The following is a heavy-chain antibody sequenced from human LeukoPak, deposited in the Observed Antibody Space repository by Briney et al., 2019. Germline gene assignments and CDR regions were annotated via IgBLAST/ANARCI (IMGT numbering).Heavy chain of an antibody. CDR1: GGSISSYY. J-gene: IGHJ4*02. V-gene: IGHV4-59*01. Sequence: SETLSLTCTVSGGSISSYYWSWIRQPPGKGLEWIGYIYYSGSTNYNPSLKSRVTISVDTSKNQFSLKLSSVTAADTAVYYCARSIQPYYDSSGYYYHFDYWGQGTLVTVSS. CDR3: ARSIQPYYDSSGYYYHFDY. D-gene: IGHD3-22*01. CDR2: IYYSGST.